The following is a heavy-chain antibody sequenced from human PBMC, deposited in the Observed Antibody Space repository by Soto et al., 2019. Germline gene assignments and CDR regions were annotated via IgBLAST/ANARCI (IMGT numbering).Heavy chain of an antibody. CDR3: AKARSGWYHDY. J-gene: IGHJ4*02. CDR2: ISYDGGNK. CDR1: GFTFSSYG. Sequence: QVQLVESGGGVVQPGRSLRLSCAASGFTFSSYGMHRVRQAPGKGLEWVAVISYDGGNKYYADSVKGRFTISRDNSKNTLDLQMNSLRAEDTAVYYCAKARSGWYHDYWGQGTLVTVSS. V-gene: IGHV3-30*18. D-gene: IGHD6-19*01.